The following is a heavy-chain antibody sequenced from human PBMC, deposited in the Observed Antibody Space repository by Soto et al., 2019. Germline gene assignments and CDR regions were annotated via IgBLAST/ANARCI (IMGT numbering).Heavy chain of an antibody. D-gene: IGHD4-17*01. Sequence: VQLLESGGGLVQPGGSLRLACTASGFTFNHYAMTWVRQAPGRGLEWVASVSGRGGSKKYADSVKGRFIISRDNSNSTLYLQMDSLGGEDTAVYYCAKDSTVTTALFFYYYGFDGWGQGTTVTVSS. CDR3: AKDSTVTTALFFYYYGFDG. V-gene: IGHV3-23*01. CDR2: VSGRGGSK. CDR1: GFTFNHYA. J-gene: IGHJ6*01.